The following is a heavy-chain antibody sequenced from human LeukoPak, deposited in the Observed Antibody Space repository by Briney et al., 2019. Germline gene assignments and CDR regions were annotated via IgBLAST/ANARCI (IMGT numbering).Heavy chain of an antibody. CDR1: GYTFTSYA. CDR2: INTNTGNP. D-gene: IGHD3-22*01. V-gene: IGHV7-4-1*02. CDR3: ASSFYYYDSSGYDGY. J-gene: IGHJ4*02. Sequence: ASVKVSCKASGYTFTSYAMNWVRQAPGQGLEWMGWINTNTGNPTYAQGFTGRFVFSLDTSVSTAYLQISSLKAEDTAVYYCASSFYYYDSSGYDGYWGQGTLVTVSS.